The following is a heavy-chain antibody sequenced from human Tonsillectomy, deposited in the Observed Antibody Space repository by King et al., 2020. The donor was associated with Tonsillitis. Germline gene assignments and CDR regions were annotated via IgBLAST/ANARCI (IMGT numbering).Heavy chain of an antibody. V-gene: IGHV4-34*01. Sequence: HVQLQQWGAGLLKPSETLSLTCVVYGESFSGYYWSWIRQPPGKGLEWIGEINHSGSTNYNPSLKSRVTISVDTSKNQFSLKLSSVTAADTAVYYCARGGWRNPNWFDPWGQGTLVTVSS. D-gene: IGHD5-24*01. CDR1: GESFSGYY. CDR3: ARGGWRNPNWFDP. J-gene: IGHJ5*02. CDR2: INHSGST.